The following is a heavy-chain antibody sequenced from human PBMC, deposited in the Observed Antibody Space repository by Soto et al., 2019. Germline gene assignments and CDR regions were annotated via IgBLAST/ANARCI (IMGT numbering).Heavy chain of an antibody. D-gene: IGHD2-2*01. CDR2: IYSGGST. CDR1: GFTFSSYA. Sequence: GGSLRLSCAASGFTFSSYAMSWVRQAPGKGLEWVSVIYSGGSTYYADSVKGRFTISRDNSKNTLYLQMNSLRAEDTAVYYCAREDCSSTSCSYYFDYWGQGTLVTVSS. CDR3: AREDCSSTSCSYYFDY. V-gene: IGHV3-53*01. J-gene: IGHJ4*02.